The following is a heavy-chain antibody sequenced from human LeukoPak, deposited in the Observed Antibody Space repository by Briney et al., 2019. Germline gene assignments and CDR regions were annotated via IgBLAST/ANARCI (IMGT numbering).Heavy chain of an antibody. D-gene: IGHD6-19*01. Sequence: SVKVSCKASGFTFTSSAVQWVRQARGQRLEWIGWIVVGSGNANYAQKFQERVTITRDMSTSTAYMELSSLRSEDTAVYYCARGHSSGWYTFDIWGQGTMVTVSS. V-gene: IGHV1-58*01. CDR2: IVVGSGNA. CDR3: ARGHSSGWYTFDI. J-gene: IGHJ3*02. CDR1: GFTFTSSA.